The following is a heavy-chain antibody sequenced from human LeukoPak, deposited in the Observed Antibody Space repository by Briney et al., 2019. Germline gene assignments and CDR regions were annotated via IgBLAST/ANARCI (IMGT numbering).Heavy chain of an antibody. Sequence: SVKVSCKASGGTFSSYAISLVRQAPGQGLEWMGGIIPIFGTANYAQKFQGRVTITTDESTSTAYMELSSLRSEDTAVYYCARAGPTTGIVGAIEDWGQGTLVTVSS. D-gene: IGHD1-26*01. J-gene: IGHJ4*02. V-gene: IGHV1-69*05. CDR3: ARAGPTTGIVGAIED. CDR2: IIPIFGTA. CDR1: GGTFSSYA.